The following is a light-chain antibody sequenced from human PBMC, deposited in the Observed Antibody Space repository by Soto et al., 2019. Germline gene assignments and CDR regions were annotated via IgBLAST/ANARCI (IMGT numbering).Light chain of an antibody. Sequence: ENVLTQSPGTLSLSPGERATLSCRASQSVSSSYLAWYQQKPGQAPRLLIYDASSRATGIPDRCSGSGSGTDFTLTISRREPEDLAVYFCQQYGSSPRTFGQGTKVEIK. V-gene: IGKV3-20*01. J-gene: IGKJ1*01. CDR2: DAS. CDR1: QSVSSSY. CDR3: QQYGSSPRT.